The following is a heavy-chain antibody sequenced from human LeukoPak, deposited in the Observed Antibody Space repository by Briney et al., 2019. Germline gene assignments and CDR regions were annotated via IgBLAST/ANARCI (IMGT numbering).Heavy chain of an antibody. CDR2: IYYSGST. Sequence: PSETLSLTCTVSGGSISSSSYYWGWIRQPPGKGLEWIGSIYYSGSTYYNPSLKSRVTISVDTSKDQFSLKLSSVTAADTAVYYCARDLSTGDEVPVNDAFDIWGQGTMVTVSS. J-gene: IGHJ3*02. CDR1: GGSISSSSYY. D-gene: IGHD4-17*01. V-gene: IGHV4-39*07. CDR3: ARDLSTGDEVPVNDAFDI.